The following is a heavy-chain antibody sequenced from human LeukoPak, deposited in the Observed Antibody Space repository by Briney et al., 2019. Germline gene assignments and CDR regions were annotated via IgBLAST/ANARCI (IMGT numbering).Heavy chain of an antibody. CDR3: ASSPGRVTSCAY. Sequence: ASVKVSCKASGYTFTSYYMHWVRQAPGQGLEWMGIINPSGGSTSYAQKFQGRVTMTRDTSTSTVYMELSSLRSEDTAVCYCASSPGRVTSCAYWGQGTLVTVSS. CDR2: INPSGGST. V-gene: IGHV1-46*01. D-gene: IGHD4-17*01. J-gene: IGHJ4*02. CDR1: GYTFTSYY.